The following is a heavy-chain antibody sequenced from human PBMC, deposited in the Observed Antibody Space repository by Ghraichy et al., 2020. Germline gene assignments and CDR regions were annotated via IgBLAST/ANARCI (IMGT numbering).Heavy chain of an antibody. V-gene: IGHV1-18*01. CDR1: GYVFTRLG. D-gene: IGHD2-2*01. J-gene: IGHJ5*02. Sequence: ASVKVSCKASGYVFTRLGITWVRQAPGQGLEWMGWISTFNGKAKYAQKFQGRVTMTTDTDTTTAYMELTNLRSDDTAVYYCVRAGSSSWTTEFDLWGQGTLVTVSA. CDR2: ISTFNGKA. CDR3: VRAGSSSWTTEFDL.